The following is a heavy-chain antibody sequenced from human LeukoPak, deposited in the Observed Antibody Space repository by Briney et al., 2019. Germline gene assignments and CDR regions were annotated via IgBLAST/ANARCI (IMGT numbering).Heavy chain of an antibody. CDR1: GGTFNNSA. CDR2: IMTLFGTT. J-gene: IGHJ5*02. CDR3: ARDVHGDYGSGWFDP. V-gene: IGHV1-69*05. D-gene: IGHD4-17*01. Sequence: ASVKVSCKTSGGTFNNSAISWVRQAPGQGLEWLGGIMTLFGTTGYAQKFQGRVTIIKDESTRTVYLELTSLTSDDTAVYYCARDVHGDYGSGWFDPWGQGTLVSVSS.